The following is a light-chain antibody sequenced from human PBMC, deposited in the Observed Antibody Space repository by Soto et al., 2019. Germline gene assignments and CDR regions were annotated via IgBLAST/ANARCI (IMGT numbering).Light chain of an antibody. CDR2: DNN. J-gene: IGLJ3*02. CDR3: ATWDASRNWV. V-gene: IGLV1-51*01. CDR1: SSDIGNNY. Sequence: QSVLTQPPSVSAAPGQRVAISCSGGSSDIGNNYVSWYQQFPGTAPKLLIYDNNRRPSGIPDRFSGSKSGTSATLGITGLQSGDEADYYCATWDASRNWVFGGGIKLTVL.